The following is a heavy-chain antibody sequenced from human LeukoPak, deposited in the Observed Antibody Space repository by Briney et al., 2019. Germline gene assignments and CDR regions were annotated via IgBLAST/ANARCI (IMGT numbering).Heavy chain of an antibody. CDR3: ARVAIEGTGLLFDI. Sequence: SETLSLTCTVSGGSISSSSYYWGWIRQPPGRGLEWIGSIYYSGSTYYNPSLKSRVTISVDTSKNQFSLKLSSVTAADTAVYSCARVAIEGTGLLFDIWGQGTMVTVSS. V-gene: IGHV4-39*07. J-gene: IGHJ3*02. CDR2: IYYSGST. CDR1: GGSISSSSYY. D-gene: IGHD3/OR15-3a*01.